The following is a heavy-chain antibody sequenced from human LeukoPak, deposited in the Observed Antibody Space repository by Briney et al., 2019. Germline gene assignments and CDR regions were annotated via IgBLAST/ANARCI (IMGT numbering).Heavy chain of an antibody. D-gene: IGHD6-6*01. V-gene: IGHV3-21*01. CDR3: ARAARPGFDY. CDR2: ISSSSSYI. J-gene: IGHJ4*02. CDR1: GFTFSSYS. Sequence: GGSLRLSCAASGFTFSSYSMNWVRQARGKGLEWVSSISSSSSYIYYADSVKGRFTISRDNAKNSLYLQMNSLRAEDTAVYYCARAARPGFDYWGQGTLVTVSS.